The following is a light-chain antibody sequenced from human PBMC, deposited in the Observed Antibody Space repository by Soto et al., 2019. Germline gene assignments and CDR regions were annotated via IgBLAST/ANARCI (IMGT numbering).Light chain of an antibody. CDR1: QSISSW. J-gene: IGKJ1*01. CDR2: KAS. CDR3: QQYNSYSWT. Sequence: DIPMTQSPSTLSASVGDRVTITCRASQSISSWLAWYQQKPGKAPKLLIYKASSLESGVPSRFSGSGSGTEFTLTNSSLQPDDFATYYCQQYNSYSWTFGQGTKVEIK. V-gene: IGKV1-5*03.